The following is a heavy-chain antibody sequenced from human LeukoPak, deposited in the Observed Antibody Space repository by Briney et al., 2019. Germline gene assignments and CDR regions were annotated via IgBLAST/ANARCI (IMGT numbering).Heavy chain of an antibody. Sequence: GGSLRLSCAASGFTFGGYWMHWVRQVPGKGLVWVSRINSDGSSTSYADSVKGRFTISRDNAKNTLYLQMNSLRAEDTAVYSCARDGALGYSGGWYVDWGQGTLVTVSS. CDR1: GFTFGGYW. CDR3: ARDGALGYSGGWYVD. V-gene: IGHV3-74*01. CDR2: INSDGSST. J-gene: IGHJ4*02. D-gene: IGHD6-19*01.